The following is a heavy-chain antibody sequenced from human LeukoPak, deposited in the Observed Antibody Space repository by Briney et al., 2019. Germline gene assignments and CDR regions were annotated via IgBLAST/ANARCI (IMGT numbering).Heavy chain of an antibody. D-gene: IGHD2-2*01. Sequence: KASETLCLTCTVSGGSMSSGGYYWSWIRQHPGKGLVWIGYIYYSGSTYYNPSLKSRVTISVDTSNNHLSLRLSSVTAADTAVYYCTRHAQTYYYGMGVWGQGTTVTVSS. CDR2: IYYSGST. CDR3: TRHAQTYYYGMGV. J-gene: IGHJ6*02. V-gene: IGHV4-31*03. CDR1: GGSMSSGGYY.